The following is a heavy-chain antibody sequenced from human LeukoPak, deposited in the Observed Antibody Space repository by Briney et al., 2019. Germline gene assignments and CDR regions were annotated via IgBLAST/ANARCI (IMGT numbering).Heavy chain of an antibody. V-gene: IGHV3-7*03. D-gene: IGHD5-18*01. J-gene: IGHJ4*02. CDR3: AKGRYSYGPLDY. Sequence: GSLRLSCAASGFTFSSYWMSWVRQAPGKGLEWVANIKQDGSEKYYVDSVKGRFTISRDNAKNSLYLQMNSLRAEDTALYYCAKGRYSYGPLDYWGQGTLVTVSS. CDR1: GFTFSSYW. CDR2: IKQDGSEK.